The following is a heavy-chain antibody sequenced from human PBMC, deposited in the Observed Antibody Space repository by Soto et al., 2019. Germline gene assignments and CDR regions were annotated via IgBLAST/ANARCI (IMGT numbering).Heavy chain of an antibody. V-gene: IGHV3-11*01. D-gene: IGHD3-3*01. CDR1: GVTFSDYY. Sequence: GGSLRLSCAASGVTFSDYYMSWIRQAPGKGLEWVSYISSSGSTIYYADSVKGRFTISRDNAKNSLYLQMNSLRAEDTAVYYCARALLEWLPQNYYYYYGMDVWGQGTTVTVSS. CDR2: ISSSGSTI. J-gene: IGHJ6*02. CDR3: ARALLEWLPQNYYYYYGMDV.